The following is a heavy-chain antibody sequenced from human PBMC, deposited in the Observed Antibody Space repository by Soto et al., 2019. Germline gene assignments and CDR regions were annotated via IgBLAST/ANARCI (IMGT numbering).Heavy chain of an antibody. J-gene: IGHJ4*02. D-gene: IGHD1-26*01. Sequence: PSETLSLTCTVSCGSISSYYWSWIRQPPGKGLEWIGYIYYSGSTNYNPSLKSRVTISVDTSKNQFSLKLSSVTAADTAVYYCARESYGWELTEYYFDYWGQGTLVTVSS. CDR3: ARESYGWELTEYYFDY. CDR2: IYYSGST. V-gene: IGHV4-59*01. CDR1: CGSISSYY.